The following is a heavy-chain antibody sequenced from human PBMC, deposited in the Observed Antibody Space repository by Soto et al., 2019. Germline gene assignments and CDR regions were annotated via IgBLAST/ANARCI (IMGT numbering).Heavy chain of an antibody. D-gene: IGHD2-21*01. V-gene: IGHV3-21*01. CDR2: ISSSTTYI. Sequence: GGSMILSCPASGFTFSYYSMTWVRQAPGRGLEWVSSISSSTTYISYSDSVRGRFTISRDNAKNSLYLQMNSLRAEDTAVYYCARDPVGVDSTFYFDSWGQGSLVTVSS. CDR1: GFTFSYYS. J-gene: IGHJ4*02. CDR3: ARDPVGVDSTFYFDS.